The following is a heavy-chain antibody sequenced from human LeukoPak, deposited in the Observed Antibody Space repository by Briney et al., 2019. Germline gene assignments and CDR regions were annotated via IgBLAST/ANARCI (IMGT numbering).Heavy chain of an antibody. CDR1: GGSISSSSYY. CDR3: ARGGSWYEFYYYYYYMDV. CDR2: INHSGST. Sequence: SETLSLTCTVSGGSISSSSYYWSWIRQPPGTRLEWIGEINHSGSTNYNPSLKSRVTISVDTSKNQFSLKLSSVTAADTAVYYCARGGSWYEFYYYYYYMDVWGKGTTVTVSS. D-gene: IGHD6-13*01. J-gene: IGHJ6*03. V-gene: IGHV4-39*07.